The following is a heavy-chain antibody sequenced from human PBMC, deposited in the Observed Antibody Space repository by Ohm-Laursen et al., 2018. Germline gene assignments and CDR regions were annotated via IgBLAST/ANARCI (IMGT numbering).Heavy chain of an antibody. CDR2: ISSSGSTI. CDR3: AKVPRYCSGGSCRGGYFQY. V-gene: IGHV3-11*01. D-gene: IGHD2-15*01. CDR1: GFTFSDYY. Sequence: SLRLSCTASGFTFSDYYMSWIRQAPGKGLEWVSYISSSGSTIYYADSVKGRFTISRDNAKNSLYLQMNSLRAEDTAVYYCAKVPRYCSGGSCRGGYFQYWGQGTLVTVSS. J-gene: IGHJ1*01.